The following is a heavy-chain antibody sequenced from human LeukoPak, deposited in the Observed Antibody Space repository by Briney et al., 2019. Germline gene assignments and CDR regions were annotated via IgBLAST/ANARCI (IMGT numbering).Heavy chain of an antibody. V-gene: IGHV4-59*01. CDR1: GGSISSYY. CDR2: IYYSGST. J-gene: IGHJ4*02. CDR3: ARGVGSVLPLH. D-gene: IGHD2-8*01. Sequence: SETLSLTCTVSGGSISSYYWSWIRQPPGKELEWIGYIYYSGSTNYNPSLKSRVTISVDTSKNQFSLNLSSVTAADTAVYYCARGVGSVLPLHWGQGTLVTVSS.